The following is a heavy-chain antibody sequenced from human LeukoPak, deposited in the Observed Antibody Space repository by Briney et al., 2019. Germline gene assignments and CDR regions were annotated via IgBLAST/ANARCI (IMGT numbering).Heavy chain of an antibody. CDR3: AELGITMIGGV. V-gene: IGHV3-48*03. D-gene: IGHD3-10*02. CDR1: GFTFSSYE. Sequence: GGSLRLSCAASGFTFSSYEMNWVRQAPGKGLEWVSYISKSNTNIYYADSVKGRFTISRDNAKNSLYLQMNSLRAEDTAVYYCAELGITMIGGVWGKGTTVTVSS. CDR2: ISKSNTNI. J-gene: IGHJ6*04.